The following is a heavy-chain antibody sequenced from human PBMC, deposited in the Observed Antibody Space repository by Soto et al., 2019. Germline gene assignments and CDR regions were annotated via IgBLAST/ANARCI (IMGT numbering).Heavy chain of an antibody. D-gene: IGHD4-17*01. CDR2: IIPIFGTA. CDR3: ARSGLPHRYYYYGMDV. J-gene: IGHJ6*02. V-gene: IGHV1-69*13. CDR1: GGTFSSYA. Sequence: SVKVSCKASGGTFSSYAISWVRQAPGQGLEWMGGIIPIFGTANYAQKFQGRVTITADESTSTAYMELSSLRSEDTAVYYCARSGLPHRYYYYGMDVWGQGTTVTVSS.